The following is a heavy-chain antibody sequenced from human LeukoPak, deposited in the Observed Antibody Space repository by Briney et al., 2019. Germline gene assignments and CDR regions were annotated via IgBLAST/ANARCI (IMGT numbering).Heavy chain of an antibody. V-gene: IGHV1-2*02. CDR1: GYTFTGYY. Sequence: GASVKVSCKASGYTFTGYYMHWVRQAPGQGLEWMGWINPNSGGTNYAQKFQGRVTMTRATSISTAYMELSRLRSDDTAVYYCARDRGTMIVVVSYGMDVWGQGTTVTDSS. D-gene: IGHD3-22*01. J-gene: IGHJ6*02. CDR3: ARDRGTMIVVVSYGMDV. CDR2: INPNSGGT.